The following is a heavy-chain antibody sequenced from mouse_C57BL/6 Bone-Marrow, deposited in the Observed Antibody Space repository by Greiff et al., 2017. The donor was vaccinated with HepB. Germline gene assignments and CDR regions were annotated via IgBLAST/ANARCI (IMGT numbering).Heavy chain of an antibody. D-gene: IGHD1-1*01. Sequence: EVKLLESGDGLVKPGGSLKLSCAASGFTFSNYAMSWVRQNPEKRLEWVAYISSGGDYTYYADTVKGRFTISRDNARNTLYLHMSSLKSEDTAMYYCTRPYYGSSYGYFDVWGTGTTVTVSS. V-gene: IGHV5-9-1*02. CDR3: TRPYYGSSYGYFDV. J-gene: IGHJ1*03. CDR1: GFTFSNYA. CDR2: ISSGGDYT.